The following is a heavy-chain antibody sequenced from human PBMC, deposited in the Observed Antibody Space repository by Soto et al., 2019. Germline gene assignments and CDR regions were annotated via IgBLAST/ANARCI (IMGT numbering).Heavy chain of an antibody. CDR2: IFHSGST. CDR3: ARERTTATFEY. CDR1: GYSISSGYY. D-gene: IGHD4-4*01. Sequence: SETLSLTCAISGYSISSGYYWSWIRQTPGKGLEWIGNIFHSGSTYYNPSLKSRITISVDTSKNQFSLKLSSVTAADTAVYYCARERTTATFEYWGQGTLVTVSS. J-gene: IGHJ4*02. V-gene: IGHV4-38-2*01.